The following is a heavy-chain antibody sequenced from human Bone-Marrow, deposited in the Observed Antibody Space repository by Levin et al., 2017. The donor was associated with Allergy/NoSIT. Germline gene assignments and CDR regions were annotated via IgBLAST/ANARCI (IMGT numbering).Heavy chain of an antibody. V-gene: IGHV4-39*01. Sequence: NPGGSLRLSCTVSGGSISSSSYYWGWIRQPPGKGLEWIGSIYYSGSTYYNPSLKSRVTISVDTSKNQFSLKLSSVTAADTAVYYCARGSWAVAVVGIDYWGQGTLVTVSS. J-gene: IGHJ4*02. CDR3: ARGSWAVAVVGIDY. CDR2: IYYSGST. D-gene: IGHD6-19*01. CDR1: GGSISSSSYY.